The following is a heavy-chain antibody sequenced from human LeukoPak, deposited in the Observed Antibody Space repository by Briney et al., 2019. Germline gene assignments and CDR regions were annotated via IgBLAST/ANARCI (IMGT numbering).Heavy chain of an antibody. CDR1: GYTFTTYS. CDR3: ATATQPRGYFLH. V-gene: IGHV1-18*01. CDR2: TSVNNGGT. J-gene: IGHJ1*01. D-gene: IGHD2-2*01. Sequence: ASVKVSCKASGYTFTTYSLAWVRQAPGQSLEWMGWTSVNNGGTNYAQSFQDRVTLTRDTSTNTAYLELRSLRSDDTAKIYCATATQPRGYFLHWGQGTLVTVSS.